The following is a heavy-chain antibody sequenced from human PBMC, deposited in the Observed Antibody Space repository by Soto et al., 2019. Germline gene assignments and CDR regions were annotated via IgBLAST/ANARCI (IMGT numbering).Heavy chain of an antibody. CDR2: INPSDTNT. CDR3: ARAERYTGWYAYFQH. V-gene: IGHV1-46*01. CDR1: GYTFTSYF. D-gene: IGHD6-19*01. Sequence: QEQLVQSGAEVKKPGASVKVSCKASGYTFTSYFIHWVRQTPGQGLEWLGLINPSDTNTRYAQKFQGRVTMTRDTSTSTVYMELSSLRSEDTAVYFCARAERYTGWYAYFQHWGQGTLISVSS. J-gene: IGHJ1*01.